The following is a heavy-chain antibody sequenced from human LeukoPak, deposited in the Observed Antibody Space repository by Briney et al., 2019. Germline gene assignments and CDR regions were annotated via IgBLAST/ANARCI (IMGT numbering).Heavy chain of an antibody. Sequence: GGSLRLSCAASGFTFSSYGMHWVRQAPGKGLEWVAVISYDGSNKYYADSVKSRFTISRDNSKNTLYLQMNSLRAEDTAVYYCAKDTHLDYWGQGTLVTVSS. J-gene: IGHJ4*02. CDR2: ISYDGSNK. CDR3: AKDTHLDY. V-gene: IGHV3-30*18. CDR1: GFTFSSYG.